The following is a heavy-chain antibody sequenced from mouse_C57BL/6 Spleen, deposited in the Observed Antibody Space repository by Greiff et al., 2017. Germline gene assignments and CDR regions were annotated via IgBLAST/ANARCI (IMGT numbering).Heavy chain of an antibody. CDR3: ARGDAYTGFDY. J-gene: IGHJ2*01. CDR1: GYAFTNYL. V-gene: IGHV1-54*01. Sequence: QVQLQQSGAELVRPGTSVKVSCKASGYAFTNYLIEWVKQRPGQGLEWIGVINPGSGGTNYNEKFKGKATLTADKSSSTAYMQLSSLTSEDSAVYFWARGDAYTGFDYWGQGTTLTVSS. CDR2: INPGSGGT.